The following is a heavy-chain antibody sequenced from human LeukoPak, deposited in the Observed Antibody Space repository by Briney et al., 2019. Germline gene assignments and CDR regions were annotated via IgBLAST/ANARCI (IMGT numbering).Heavy chain of an antibody. CDR3: AKPRITPHYYYYYMDV. CDR1: GFTFSSYA. Sequence: PGGSLRLSCAASGFTFSSYAMHWVRQAPGKGLEWVAVISHDGSNKYYADSVKGRFTISRDNSKNTLYLQMNSLRAEDTAVYYCAKPRITPHYYYYYMDVWGKGTTVTVSS. V-gene: IGHV3-30*04. J-gene: IGHJ6*03. D-gene: IGHD3-10*01. CDR2: ISHDGSNK.